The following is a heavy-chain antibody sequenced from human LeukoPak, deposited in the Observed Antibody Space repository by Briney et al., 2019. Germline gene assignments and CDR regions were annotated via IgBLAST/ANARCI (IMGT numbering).Heavy chain of an antibody. D-gene: IGHD6-13*01. Sequence: GASVRVSCTASGYTFTSYYMHWVRQAPGQGLEWMGIINPSGGSTSYAQTFQGRVTMTRDTSTSTVYMELSSLRSEDTAVYYCARGREAAAGTGWDYFDYWGQGTLVTVSS. CDR3: ARGREAAAGTGWDYFDY. CDR1: GYTFTSYY. J-gene: IGHJ4*02. V-gene: IGHV1-46*01. CDR2: INPSGGST.